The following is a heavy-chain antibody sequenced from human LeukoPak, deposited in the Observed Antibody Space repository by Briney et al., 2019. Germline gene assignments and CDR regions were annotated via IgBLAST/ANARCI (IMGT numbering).Heavy chain of an antibody. CDR2: INPNSGDT. D-gene: IGHD3-22*01. V-gene: IGHV1-2*02. J-gene: IGHJ4*02. CDR1: GYTFTSYY. Sequence: ASVKVSCKASGYTFTSYYMHWVRQAPGQGLEWMGWINPNSGDTNYAQNFQGRVTMTRDTSISTAYMELRRLRSDDTAIYFCVRGYQYYFDYWGQGTLVTVSS. CDR3: VRGYQYYFDY.